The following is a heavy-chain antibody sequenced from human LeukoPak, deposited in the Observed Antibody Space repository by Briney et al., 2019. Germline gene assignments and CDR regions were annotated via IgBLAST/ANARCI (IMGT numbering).Heavy chain of an antibody. Sequence: GGSLGLSCAASGFTFSSYAMSWVRQAPGKGLEWVSAISGSGGSTYYADSVKGRFTISRDNSKNTLYLRMNSLRAEDTAVYYCAKKRGVVPAAMPIDYWGQGTLVTVSS. CDR2: ISGSGGST. J-gene: IGHJ4*02. D-gene: IGHD2-2*01. CDR1: GFTFSSYA. CDR3: AKKRGVVPAAMPIDY. V-gene: IGHV3-23*01.